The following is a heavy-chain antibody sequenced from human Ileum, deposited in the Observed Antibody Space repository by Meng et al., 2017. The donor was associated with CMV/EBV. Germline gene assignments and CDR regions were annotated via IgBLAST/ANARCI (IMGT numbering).Heavy chain of an antibody. Sequence: QVQLVQSGAEVKKPGASVKVSCKASGYTFTGYYMHWVRQAPGQGLEWMGRINPNNGDTKYAQKFQGRVAMTTDTSTSTAYMELRSLTSDDTAVYYCARHGYYSTGWSFWGQGTLVTVSS. CDR1: GYTFTGYY. CDR2: INPNNGDT. V-gene: IGHV1-2*06. J-gene: IGHJ4*02. D-gene: IGHD6-19*01. CDR3: ARHGYYSTGWSF.